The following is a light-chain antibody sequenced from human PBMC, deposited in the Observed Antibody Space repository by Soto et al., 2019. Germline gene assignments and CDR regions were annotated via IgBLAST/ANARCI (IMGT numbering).Light chain of an antibody. CDR1: SSDVGSYNL. CDR3: CSYAGRSTLV. CDR2: EVS. J-gene: IGLJ1*01. Sequence: QSALTQPASVSGSPGQSITISCTGTSSDVGSYNLVSWYQQHPGKAPKLMIYEVSKRPSGVSNRFSGSKSGNTASLTISGLQAEDEADYYCCSYAGRSTLVFGTGTNVTVL. V-gene: IGLV2-23*02.